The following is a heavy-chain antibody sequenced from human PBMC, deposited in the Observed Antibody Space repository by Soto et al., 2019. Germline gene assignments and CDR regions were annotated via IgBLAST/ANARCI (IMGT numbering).Heavy chain of an antibody. J-gene: IGHJ4*02. V-gene: IGHV4-61*01. CDR3: AREEKQLSRYGGDFDY. CDR2: IYYIGTT. Sequence: SETLSLTCSVSDGSVNSGNYYWSWIRQPPGKGLEWIGHIYYIGTTKYNPSLKSRVTISVDTSKNQFSLKVTSVTAADTAVYFCAREEKQLSRYGGDFDYWGQGILVTVSS. D-gene: IGHD3-16*01. CDR1: DGSVNSGNYY.